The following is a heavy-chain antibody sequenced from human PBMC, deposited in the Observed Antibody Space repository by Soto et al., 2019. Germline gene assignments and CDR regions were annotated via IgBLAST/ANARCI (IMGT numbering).Heavy chain of an antibody. Sequence: LSLTCTVSSGSISVTNVFWGWVRQPPGKGLEWIGNVDYSGTAYFSPSLATRVTFHVDTSKNQFSLTLYSVTAADTAVYYCARITGRHLDYWGQGILVTVSS. CDR2: VDYSGTA. D-gene: IGHD1-20*01. CDR1: SGSISVTNVF. V-gene: IGHV4-39*01. J-gene: IGHJ4*02. CDR3: ARITGRHLDY.